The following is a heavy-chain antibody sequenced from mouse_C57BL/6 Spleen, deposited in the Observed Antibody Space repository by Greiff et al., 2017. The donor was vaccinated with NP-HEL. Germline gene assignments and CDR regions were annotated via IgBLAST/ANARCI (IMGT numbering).Heavy chain of an antibody. CDR3: TRDPPYGNFDY. J-gene: IGHJ2*01. CDR1: GFTFSSYA. CDR2: ISSGGDYI. Sequence: EVKLMESGEGLVKPGGSLKLSCAASGFTFSSYAMSWVRQTPEKRLEWVAYISSGGDYIYYADTVKGRFTISRDNARNTLYLQMSSLKSEDTAMYYCTRDPPYGNFDYWGQGTTLTVSS. V-gene: IGHV5-9-1*02. D-gene: IGHD2-1*01.